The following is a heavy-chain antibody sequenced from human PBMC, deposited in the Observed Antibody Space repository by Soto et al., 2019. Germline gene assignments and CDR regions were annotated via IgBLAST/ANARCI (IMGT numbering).Heavy chain of an antibody. CDR2: INAGNGDT. CDR1: GYTFTSYA. CDR3: ARDLLQVPAASFGWFDS. J-gene: IGHJ5*01. Sequence: GASVKVSCKASGYTFTSYAIHWVRQAPGQRLEWMGWINAGNGDTKYSQNFQGRVTFSRDTSASTAYMELSSLTSEDTAVYYCARDLLQVPAASFGWFDSRGQGTLVTVSS. D-gene: IGHD2-2*01. V-gene: IGHV1-3*01.